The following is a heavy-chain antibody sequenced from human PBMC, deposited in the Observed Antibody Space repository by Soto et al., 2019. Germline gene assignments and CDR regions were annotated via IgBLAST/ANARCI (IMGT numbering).Heavy chain of an antibody. CDR3: VRDGSKTLRDWFDP. CDR1: GGSISKFY. V-gene: IGHV4-4*07. D-gene: IGHD4-17*01. CDR2: VYATGTT. Sequence: ETLSLTCSVSGGSISKFYWSWIRKTAGKGLEWMGRVYATGTTDYNPSLRSRVAMSVDISKKTFSLRLTSVTAADTGVYYCVRDGSKTLRDWFDPWGQGKLVTVSS. J-gene: IGHJ5*02.